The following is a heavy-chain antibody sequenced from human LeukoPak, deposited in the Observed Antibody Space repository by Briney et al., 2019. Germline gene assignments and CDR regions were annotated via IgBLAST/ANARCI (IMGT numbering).Heavy chain of an antibody. V-gene: IGHV1-69*05. J-gene: IGHJ3*02. CDR2: IIPIFGTA. CDR1: GGTFSSYA. D-gene: IGHD3-16*01. Sequence: SVKVSCKASGGTFSSYAISWVRQAPGQGLEWMGGIIPIFGTANYAQKFQGRVTITTDESTSTAYMELSSLRSEDTAVYYCAGPERGNDAFDIWGQGTMVTVSS. CDR3: AGPERGNDAFDI.